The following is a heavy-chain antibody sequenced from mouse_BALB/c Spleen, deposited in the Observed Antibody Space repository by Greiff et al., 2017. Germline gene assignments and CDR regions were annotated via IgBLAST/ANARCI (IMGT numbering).Heavy chain of an antibody. J-gene: IGHJ4*01. CDR3: ARTYGNYDYAMDY. CDR2: ISSGGSYT. V-gene: IGHV5-9-4*01. D-gene: IGHD2-1*01. CDR1: GFTFSSYA. Sequence: EVHLVESGGGLVKPGGSLKLSCAASGFTFSSYAMSWVRQSPEKRLEWVAEISSGGSYTYYPDTVTGRFTISRDNAKNTLYLEMSSLRSEDTAMYYCARTYGNYDYAMDYWGQGTSVTVSS.